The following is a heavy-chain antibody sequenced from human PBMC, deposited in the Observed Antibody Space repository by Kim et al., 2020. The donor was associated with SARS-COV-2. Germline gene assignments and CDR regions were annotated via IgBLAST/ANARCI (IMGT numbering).Heavy chain of an antibody. V-gene: IGHV3-23*01. J-gene: IGHJ4*02. CDR2: IIDTGDAT. CDR1: GFTFSTYA. Sequence: GGSLRLSCAASGFTFSTYAMSWVHQAPGKGLEWVSSIIDTGDATYYADSVRGRFTISRDNSKKTLFLQINSLRGDDTAIYYCARGAAVADTYYFTSWGQGTLVTVSS. CDR3: ARGAAVADTYYFTS. D-gene: IGHD6-19*01.